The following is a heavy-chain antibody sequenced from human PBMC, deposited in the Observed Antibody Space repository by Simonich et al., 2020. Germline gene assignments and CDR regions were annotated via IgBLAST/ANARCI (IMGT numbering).Heavy chain of an antibody. Sequence: VQLVESGGGVVQPGRSLRLSCAASGFTFSSYWMSWVHQAPGKGMGWVAKKKQDGREKYYVDSVKGRFTISRDNAKNSLYLQMNSLRAEDTAVDYCARFRGRYFDWLFDYWGQGTLVTVSS. CDR1: GFTFSSYW. CDR3: ARFRGRYFDWLFDY. D-gene: IGHD3-9*01. V-gene: IGHV3-7*01. J-gene: IGHJ4*02. CDR2: KKQDGREK.